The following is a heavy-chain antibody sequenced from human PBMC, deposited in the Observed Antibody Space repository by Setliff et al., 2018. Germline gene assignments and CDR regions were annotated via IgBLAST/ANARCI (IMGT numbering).Heavy chain of an antibody. Sequence: GASVKVSCKASGDSFTPYGISWVRQAPGQGLEWMGWIDPKSGRTKYAVKFQGRVTMTRDTSSSTTYMEVNSLTSDDTAVYFCAKQGDLAFDYWGQGTQVTVSS. CDR2: IDPKSGRT. D-gene: IGHD3-16*01. CDR3: AKQGDLAFDY. V-gene: IGHV1-2*02. J-gene: IGHJ4*02. CDR1: GDSFTPYG.